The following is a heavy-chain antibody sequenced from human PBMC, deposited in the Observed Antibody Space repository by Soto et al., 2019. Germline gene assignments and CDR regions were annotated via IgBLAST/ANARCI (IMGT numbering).Heavy chain of an antibody. V-gene: IGHV3-23*01. CDR3: AKKQSHLSPNFDY. CDR1: GFTFSSYV. Sequence: EVQLLESGGGLVQPGGSLRLSCAASGFTFSSYVMTWVRQAPGKGLEWVSSSNTGGDTYYADSVKGRFTVSRDNSKNTLYLQMNSLRAEDTAVYYCAKKQSHLSPNFDYWGQGTLVTVSS. J-gene: IGHJ4*02. CDR2: SNTGGDT.